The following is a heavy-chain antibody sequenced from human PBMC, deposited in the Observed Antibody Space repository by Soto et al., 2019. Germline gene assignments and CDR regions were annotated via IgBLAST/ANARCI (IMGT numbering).Heavy chain of an antibody. CDR2: IYFTGST. Sequence: SETLSLTCTASGSAVSSGTYYWSCIRQPQGKGLEWIGHIYFTGSTNYNPSLKSRVTMSLDTSRNQFSLKLSSVTAADTAVYYGTRGPPRVQWFDPWGLGTLVTVSS. J-gene: IGHJ5*02. V-gene: IGHV4-61*01. CDR3: TRGPPRVQWFDP. CDR1: GSAVSSGTYY.